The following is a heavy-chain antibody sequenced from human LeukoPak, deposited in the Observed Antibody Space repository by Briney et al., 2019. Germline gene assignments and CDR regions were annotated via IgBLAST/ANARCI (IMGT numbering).Heavy chain of an antibody. D-gene: IGHD3-10*01. Sequence: ASVKVSCKASGGTFNSYAISWVRQAPGQGLEWMGGIIPIFGTANCAQKFQGRVTISADKSTRTAYMELSSLRSEDTAVYYCARGLWFGELLGPYYYYYGMDVWGKGTTVTASS. CDR3: ARGLWFGELLGPYYYYYGMDV. CDR2: IIPIFGTA. J-gene: IGHJ6*04. V-gene: IGHV1-69*06. CDR1: GGTFNSYA.